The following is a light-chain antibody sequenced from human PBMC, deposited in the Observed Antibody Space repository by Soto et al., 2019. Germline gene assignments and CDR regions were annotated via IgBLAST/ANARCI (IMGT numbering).Light chain of an antibody. J-gene: IGKJ1*01. CDR2: GAS. CDR1: QSVSSN. V-gene: IGKV3-15*01. CDR3: QQYNNWPWRT. Sequence: EIVMTQSPATLSVSPGERATLSCRARQSVSSNLAWYQQKPGQAPRLLIYGASTRPTGIPARFSGSGSGTEFTLPISSLESEDFAVYYCQQYNNWPWRTVGQGTKVEIK.